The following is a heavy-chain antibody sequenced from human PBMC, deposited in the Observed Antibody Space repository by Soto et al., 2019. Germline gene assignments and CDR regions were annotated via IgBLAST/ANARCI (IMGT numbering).Heavy chain of an antibody. V-gene: IGHV1-18*04. CDR2: INVYNGNT. CDR3: ARISSASSGWRPDD. CDR1: GYTFTSNS. D-gene: IGHD6-19*01. Sequence: ASVKVSCKASGYTFTSNSIGWVRQAPGQGLEWMGWINVYNGNTKYAQQLQGRVTLTTDTSTSTAYMDLRRLRSDDTAVYYCARISSASSGWRPDDWGQGTLVTVYS. J-gene: IGHJ4*02.